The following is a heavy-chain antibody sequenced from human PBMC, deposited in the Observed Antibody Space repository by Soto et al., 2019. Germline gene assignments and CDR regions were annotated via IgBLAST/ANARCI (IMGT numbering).Heavy chain of an antibody. Sequence: EASVKVSCKASGYTFTGYYMHWVRQAPGQGLEWMGWINPNSGGTNYAQKFQGRVTMTRDTSISTAYMELSRLRSDDTAVYYCARESGRRYDSSGSPHFDYWGQGTLVTVSS. D-gene: IGHD3-22*01. CDR2: INPNSGGT. J-gene: IGHJ4*02. CDR3: ARESGRRYDSSGSPHFDY. CDR1: GYTFTGYY. V-gene: IGHV1-2*02.